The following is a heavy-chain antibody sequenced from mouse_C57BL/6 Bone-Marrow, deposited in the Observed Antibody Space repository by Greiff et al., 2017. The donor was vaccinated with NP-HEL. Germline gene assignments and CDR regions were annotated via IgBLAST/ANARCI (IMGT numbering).Heavy chain of an antibody. V-gene: IGHV1-50*01. J-gene: IGHJ2*01. CDR2: IDPSDSYT. CDR3: AREGLYYYGSSFDY. Sequence: QVHVKQPGAELVKPGASVKLSCKASGYTFTSYWMQWVKQRPGQGLEWIGEIDPSDSYTNYNQKFKGKATLTVDTSSSTAYMQLSSLTSEDSAVYYCAREGLYYYGSSFDYWGQGTTLTVSS. D-gene: IGHD1-1*01. CDR1: GYTFTSYW.